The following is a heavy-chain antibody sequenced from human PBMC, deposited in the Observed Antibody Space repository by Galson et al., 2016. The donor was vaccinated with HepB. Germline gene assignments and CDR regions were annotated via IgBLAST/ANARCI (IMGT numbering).Heavy chain of an antibody. V-gene: IGHV4-59*13. CDR2: ISSSGGA. CDR1: AGSINFYY. Sequence: SETLSLTCSVSAGSINFYYYSWIRQAPGKGLEWIGYISSSGGATYNPSLKTRVSMSIDTSRDYFSFNLTSVTAADTAMYFCARDPHYAVDAFDIWGPGTMVIVSS. D-gene: IGHD3-16*01. J-gene: IGHJ3*02. CDR3: ARDPHYAVDAFDI.